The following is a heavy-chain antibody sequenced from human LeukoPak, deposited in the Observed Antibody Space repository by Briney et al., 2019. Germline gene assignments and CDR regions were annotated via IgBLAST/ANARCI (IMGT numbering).Heavy chain of an antibody. CDR3: VRSGKQWLAFDS. CDR1: GFNFSSYA. D-gene: IGHD6-19*01. CDR2: ITTNGGYT. V-gene: IGHV3-64D*09. Sequence: GGSLRLSWSASGFNFSSYAMHWVRQAPGQGLEYVSAITTNGGYTYYADSVKGRFTVSRDNSKNTLFLQMSSLRPEDTAVYYCVRSGKQWLAFDSWGQGTLVTVSS. J-gene: IGHJ4*02.